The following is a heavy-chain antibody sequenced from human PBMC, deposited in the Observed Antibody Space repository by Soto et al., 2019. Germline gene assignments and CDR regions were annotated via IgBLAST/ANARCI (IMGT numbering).Heavy chain of an antibody. CDR3: AKGLYLGGYYCDY. CDR1: GFTFNSHA. V-gene: IGHV3-23*01. CDR2: ISGDGGTT. Sequence: EVQLLESGGGLVQPGGSLTLSCAGSGFTFNSHAMSWVRQAPGKGLKWVSVISGDGGTTYYADSVKGRFTTSRDNSKNTVSLHIISLTAEDTAVYYCAKGLYLGGYYCDYWGQGTLVAVSS. D-gene: IGHD3-22*01. J-gene: IGHJ4*02.